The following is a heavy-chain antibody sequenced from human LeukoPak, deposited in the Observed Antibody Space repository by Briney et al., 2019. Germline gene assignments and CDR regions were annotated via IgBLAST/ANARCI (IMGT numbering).Heavy chain of an antibody. D-gene: IGHD3-22*01. CDR1: GGSISSSNYY. CDR2: IYYSGST. V-gene: IGHV4-39*01. J-gene: IGHJ4*02. CDR3: ARNVTGGSSGYWRFDY. Sequence: SETLSLTCTVSGGSISSSNYYWGCIRQPPGKGLEWIGSIYYSGSTYYKSSLKSRITISVDTSKNQFSLKLSSVTAADTAVYYCARNVTGGSSGYWRFDYWGQGTLVTVSS.